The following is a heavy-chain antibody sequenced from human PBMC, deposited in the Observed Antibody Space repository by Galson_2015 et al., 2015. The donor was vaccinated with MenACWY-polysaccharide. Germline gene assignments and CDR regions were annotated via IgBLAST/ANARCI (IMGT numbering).Heavy chain of an antibody. V-gene: IGHV3-74*01. J-gene: IGHJ4*02. CDR3: ARGYSGYD. Sequence: SLRLSCAASGFTFSTYWMHWVRHAPGKGLVWVSRIKSDGSSTSYADYVKGRFTISRDKANNTLYLQMNSLRAEDTAVYYCARGYSGYDWGQGTLVTVSS. D-gene: IGHD5-12*01. CDR1: GFTFSTYW. CDR2: IKSDGSST.